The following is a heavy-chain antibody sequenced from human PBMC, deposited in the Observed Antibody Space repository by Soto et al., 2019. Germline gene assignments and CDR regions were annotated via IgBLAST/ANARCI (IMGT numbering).Heavy chain of an antibody. CDR1: GGTFSSYA. J-gene: IGHJ6*02. CDR2: IIPIFGTA. V-gene: IGHV1-69*01. CDR3: ARVPEMATIRRYYYYGMDV. D-gene: IGHD5-12*01. Sequence: SVKFSCTASGGTFSSYAISWVRQAPGQGLEWMGGIIPIFGTANYAQKFQGRVTITADESTSTAYMELSSLRSKDTAVYYCARVPEMATIRRYYYYGMDVWGQGTTVTVSS.